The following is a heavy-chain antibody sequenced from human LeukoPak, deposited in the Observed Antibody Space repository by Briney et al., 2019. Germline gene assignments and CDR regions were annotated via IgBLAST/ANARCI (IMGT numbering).Heavy chain of an antibody. CDR1: GFTFSSYA. J-gene: IGHJ4*02. CDR3: ARDPDYYGY. CDR2: ISYDGNNK. D-gene: IGHD3-10*01. Sequence: GGSLRLSCAASGFTFSSYAMHWVRQAPGKGLEWVAVISYDGNNKYYADSVKGRFTISRDNSKNTLYLQMNSLRAEDTAVYYCARDPDYYGYWGQGTLVTVSS. V-gene: IGHV3-30*14.